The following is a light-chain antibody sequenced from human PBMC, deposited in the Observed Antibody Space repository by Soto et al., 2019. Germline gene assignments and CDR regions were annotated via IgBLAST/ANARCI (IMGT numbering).Light chain of an antibody. CDR2: EGN. CDR1: SSDVGSYNL. V-gene: IGLV2-23*01. CDR3: CSYAGSNTIV. Sequence: QSALTQPASVSGSPGQSITISCTGTSSDVGSYNLVSWYQQHPGKAPKLMIYEGNKRPSGVSNRFPGSKSANTASLTISGLQTEDEAEYYCCSYAGSNTIVFGTGTKLTVL. J-gene: IGLJ1*01.